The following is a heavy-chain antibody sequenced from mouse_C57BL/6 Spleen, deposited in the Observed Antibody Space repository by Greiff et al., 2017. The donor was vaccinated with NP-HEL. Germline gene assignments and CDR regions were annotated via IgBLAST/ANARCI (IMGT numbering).Heavy chain of an antibody. D-gene: IGHD2-5*01. J-gene: IGHJ3*01. CDR2: INPNYGTT. Sequence: VHVKQSGPELVKPGASVKISCKASGYSFTDYNMNWVKQSNGKSLEWIGVINPNYGTTSYNQKFKGKATLTVDQSSSTAYMQLNSLTSEDSAVYYCARGGNSNYHWFAYWGQGTLVTVSA. CDR3: ARGGNSNYHWFAY. CDR1: GYSFTDYN. V-gene: IGHV1-39*01.